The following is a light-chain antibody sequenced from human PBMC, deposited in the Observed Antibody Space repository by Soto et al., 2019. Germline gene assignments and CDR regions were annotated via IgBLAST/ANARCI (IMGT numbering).Light chain of an antibody. Sequence: EIVLTQSPDTLSLSPGERATVSCRASQSVSNNDLAWYQQRPGKAPRLVLYGASTRPTGIPDRFSGSGSGTEFTLTISRLEPEDFAVYYCHHYSRSPPYTFGQGTKLDIK. J-gene: IGKJ2*01. V-gene: IGKV3-20*01. CDR1: QSVSNND. CDR3: HHYSRSPPYT. CDR2: GAS.